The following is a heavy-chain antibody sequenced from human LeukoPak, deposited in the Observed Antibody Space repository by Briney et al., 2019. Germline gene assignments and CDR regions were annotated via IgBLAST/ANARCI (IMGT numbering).Heavy chain of an antibody. D-gene: IGHD3-22*01. CDR3: ARSRPGGYYFDS. J-gene: IGHJ4*02. CDR2: MNPNSGNT. CDR1: GYTFTSYD. V-gene: IGHV1-8*01. Sequence: ASVKVSCKASGYTFTSYDINWVRQATGQGLEWMGWMNPNSGNTGYAQKFQGRVTMTRNTSISTAYMELSSLRSEDTAVYYCARSRPGGYYFDSWGQGLLVTVSS.